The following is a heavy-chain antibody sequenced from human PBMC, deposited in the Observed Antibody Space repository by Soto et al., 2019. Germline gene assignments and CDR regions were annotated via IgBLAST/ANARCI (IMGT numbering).Heavy chain of an antibody. Sequence: QVQLVQSGAEVKKPGAPVKVSCKASGYTFASYDINWVRQATGQGLEWMGWMSPNSGNTGYAQKFQGRVIMTRDTLPSTSYMELSSPTSDDPAVYFFARRWSGHGCYSFWGQGTLGPVSS. CDR1: GYTFASYD. D-gene: IGHD2-15*01. J-gene: IGHJ1*01. V-gene: IGHV1-8*01. CDR2: MSPNSGNT. CDR3: ARRWSGHGCYSF.